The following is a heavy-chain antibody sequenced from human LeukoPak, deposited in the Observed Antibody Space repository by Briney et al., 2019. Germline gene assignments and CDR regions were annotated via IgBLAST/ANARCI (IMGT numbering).Heavy chain of an antibody. CDR1: EYTFTGYY. J-gene: IGHJ4*02. Sequence: ASVKVSCKASEYTFTGYYMHWVRQAPGQGLEWMGWINPNSGGTNYAQKFRGRVTMTRDTSISTAYMELSRLRSDDTAVYYCARADYVWGSYRHFDYWGQGTLVTVSS. D-gene: IGHD3-16*02. CDR2: INPNSGGT. CDR3: ARADYVWGSYRHFDY. V-gene: IGHV1-2*02.